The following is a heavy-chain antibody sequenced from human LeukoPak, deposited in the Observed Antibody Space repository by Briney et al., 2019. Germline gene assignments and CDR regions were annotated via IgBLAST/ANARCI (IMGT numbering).Heavy chain of an antibody. D-gene: IGHD3-10*01. CDR1: GGSISRSTYY. V-gene: IGHV4-39*07. J-gene: IGHJ3*01. CDR2: IYYSGST. CDR3: ARGFYGSGSYSSPGFHAFDV. Sequence: PSETLSLTCTVSGGSISRSTYYWVWIRQPPGRGLEWIGSIYYSGSTYYNPSLKSRVTLSVDTSKNQFSLKLSSVTAADTAVYYCARGFYGSGSYSSPGFHAFDVWGQGTMVTVSS.